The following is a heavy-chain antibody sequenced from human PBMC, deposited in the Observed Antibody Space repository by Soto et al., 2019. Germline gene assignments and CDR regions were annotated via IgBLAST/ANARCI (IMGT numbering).Heavy chain of an antibody. D-gene: IGHD3-10*01. V-gene: IGHV3-21*01. CDR1: GFTFSSYS. Sequence: EVQLVESVGGLVKPGGSLRLSCAASGFTFSSYSMNWVRQAPGKGLEWVSSISSSSSYIYYADSVKGLFTISRDNAKNSLYLQMNSLRAEETAVYYCASMVRGVMSWFDPCGQGSLVTVAS. CDR2: ISSSSSYI. J-gene: IGHJ5*02. CDR3: ASMVRGVMSWFDP.